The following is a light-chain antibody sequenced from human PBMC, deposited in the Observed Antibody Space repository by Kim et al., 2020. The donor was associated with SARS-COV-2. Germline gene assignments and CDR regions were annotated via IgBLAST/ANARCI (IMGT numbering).Light chain of an antibody. J-gene: IGKJ1*01. CDR1: QSVSSNS. CDR2: GAS. CDR3: QQYGTSPRT. V-gene: IGKV3-20*01. Sequence: EIVLTQSPGTLSLSPGDSATLSCRASQSVSSNSLAWYQQKPGQAPRLLIYGASIRATGIPDGFSGSGSGTDFNLTISRLEPEDFVVYYCQQYGTSPRTFGQGTKVDIK.